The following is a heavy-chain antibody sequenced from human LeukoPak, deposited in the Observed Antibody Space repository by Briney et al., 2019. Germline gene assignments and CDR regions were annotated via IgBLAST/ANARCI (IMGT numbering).Heavy chain of an antibody. CDR2: INHSGST. D-gene: IGHD6-13*01. Sequence: SETLSLTCAVYGGSFGGYYWSWIRQPPGKGLEWIGEINHSGSTNYNPSPKSRVTISVDTSKNQFSLKLSSVTAADTAVYYCAREGIAAAGTPWFDPWGQGTLVTVSS. CDR1: GGSFGGYY. J-gene: IGHJ5*02. V-gene: IGHV4-34*01. CDR3: AREGIAAAGTPWFDP.